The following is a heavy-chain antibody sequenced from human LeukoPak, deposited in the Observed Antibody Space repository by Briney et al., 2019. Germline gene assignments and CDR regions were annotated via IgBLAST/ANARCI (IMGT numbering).Heavy chain of an antibody. J-gene: IGHJ4*02. CDR1: GFTFSSYW. V-gene: IGHV3-7*05. D-gene: IGHD6-13*01. CDR3: ARDGSSWDPNHDY. CDR2: TNHDGSEQ. Sequence: PGGSLRLSCAASGFTFSSYWMSWVRQAPGKGLEWVANTNHDGSEQYYVDSVKGRFTISKDNAKNSLYLQMDSLRAEDTAMYYCARDGSSWDPNHDYWGQGTLVTVSS.